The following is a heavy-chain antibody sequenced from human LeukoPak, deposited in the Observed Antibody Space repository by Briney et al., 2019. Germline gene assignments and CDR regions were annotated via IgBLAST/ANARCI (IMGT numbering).Heavy chain of an antibody. J-gene: IGHJ4*02. CDR1: GFTFTSYG. D-gene: IGHD5-12*01. CDR3: ARGPSGYHNT. Sequence: GGSLRLSCAASGFTFTSYGMHWVRQAPGKGLEWVAVISDDGSEKYYGDSVKGRFTISRDNSKNTLYLQMNSLRAEDTAVYYCARGPSGYHNTGGQGTLVTVSS. CDR2: ISDDGSEK. V-gene: IGHV3-30*03.